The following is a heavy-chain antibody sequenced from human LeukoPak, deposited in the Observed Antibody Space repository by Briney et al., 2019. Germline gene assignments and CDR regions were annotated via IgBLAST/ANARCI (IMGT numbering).Heavy chain of an antibody. CDR1: GYTFTGYY. CDR3: ARTRSSIAARPFGLLDY. Sequence: ASVKVSCKASGYTFTGYYMHWVRQAPGQGLEWMGWINPNSGGTNYAQKVQGRVTMTRDTSISTAYMELSRLRSDDTAVYYCARTRSSIAARPFGLLDYWGQGTLVTVSS. J-gene: IGHJ4*02. D-gene: IGHD6-6*01. V-gene: IGHV1-2*02. CDR2: INPNSGGT.